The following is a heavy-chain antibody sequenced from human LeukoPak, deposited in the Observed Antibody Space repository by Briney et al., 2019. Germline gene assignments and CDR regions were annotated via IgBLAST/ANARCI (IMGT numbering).Heavy chain of an antibody. CDR2: ISSSSTYV. J-gene: IGHJ4*02. Sequence: GGSLRLSCAASGFTVSSSYMSWVRQAPGKGLEWVSSISSSSTYVYYADSVKGRFTISRDNAKNSLYLQLNSLRAEDTAVYYCARQSPFGDYDYWGQGTLVTVSS. CDR3: ARQSPFGDYDY. CDR1: GFTVSSSY. D-gene: IGHD4-17*01. V-gene: IGHV3-21*01.